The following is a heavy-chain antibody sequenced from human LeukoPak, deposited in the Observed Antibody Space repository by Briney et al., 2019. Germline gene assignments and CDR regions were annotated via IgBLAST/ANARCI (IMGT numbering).Heavy chain of an antibody. Sequence: SETLSLTCTVSGGSISSSSYYWGWIRQPPGKGLEWIGYIYYSGSTNYNPSLKSRVTISVDTSKNQFSLKLSSVTAADTAVYYCARQNTMVRGVSLWFDPWGQGTLVTVSS. V-gene: IGHV4-61*05. D-gene: IGHD3-10*01. CDR1: GGSISSSSYY. J-gene: IGHJ5*02. CDR2: IYYSGST. CDR3: ARQNTMVRGVSLWFDP.